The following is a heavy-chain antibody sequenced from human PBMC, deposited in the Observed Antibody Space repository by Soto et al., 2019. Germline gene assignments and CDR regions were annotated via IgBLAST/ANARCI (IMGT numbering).Heavy chain of an antibody. CDR3: ARHGDIVVVPAAIMPPYYFDY. V-gene: IGHV4-39*01. D-gene: IGHD2-2*02. CDR2: IYYRGNT. CDR1: GGSISSGGHY. Sequence: SETLSLTCTVSGGSISSGGHYWGWIRQPPGKGLEWIGNIYYRGNTYYNPSLRSRVTISVDTSKNQFSLKLSSVTAADTAVYYCARHGDIVVVPAAIMPPYYFDYWGQGTLVTVSS. J-gene: IGHJ4*02.